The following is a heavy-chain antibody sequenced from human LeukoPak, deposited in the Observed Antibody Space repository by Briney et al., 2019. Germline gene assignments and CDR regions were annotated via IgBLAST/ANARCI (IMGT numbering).Heavy chain of an antibody. Sequence: GGSLSFSGAASGFTGSSDYLSWVGQAPGKGWKGLSAVSGGGSTYFADSVRGRFTISRDNSKNTLYLQMNSLRAEDTALYYCARSYCSGGSCYSTYFDYWGQGTLVTVSS. J-gene: IGHJ4*01. CDR3: ARSYCSGGSCYSTYFDY. V-gene: IGHV3-66*01. D-gene: IGHD2-15*01. CDR1: GFTGSSDY. CDR2: VSGGGST.